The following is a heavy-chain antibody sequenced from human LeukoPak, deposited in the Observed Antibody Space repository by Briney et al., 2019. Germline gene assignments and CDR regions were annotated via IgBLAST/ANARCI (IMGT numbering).Heavy chain of an antibody. V-gene: IGHV3-33*05. D-gene: IGHD6-19*01. J-gene: IGHJ4*02. CDR1: GFTFSNFN. CDR3: ARAMYSSGRTLDY. Sequence: PGGSLRLSCAASGFTFSNFNMHWVRQAPGKGLEWLAYISYDGGNKYYADSVKGRFAISGDNSKNTLYLEMNSLRVEDTAVYYCARAMYSSGRTLDYWGQGTLVTVSS. CDR2: ISYDGGNK.